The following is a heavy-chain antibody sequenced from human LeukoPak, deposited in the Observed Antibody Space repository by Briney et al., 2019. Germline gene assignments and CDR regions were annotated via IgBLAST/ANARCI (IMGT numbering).Heavy chain of an antibody. CDR3: ARDRSNYAFDI. CDR1: GFTFDDYS. D-gene: IGHD5-24*01. J-gene: IGHJ3*02. CDR2: ISSSTTI. V-gene: IGHV3-69-1*01. Sequence: GGSLRLSCAASGFTFDDYSLSWVRQAPGKGLEWVSYISSSTTIYYADSVKGRFTISRDNAKNSLYLQMNSLRAEDTAVYYCARDRSNYAFDIWGQGTMVTVSS.